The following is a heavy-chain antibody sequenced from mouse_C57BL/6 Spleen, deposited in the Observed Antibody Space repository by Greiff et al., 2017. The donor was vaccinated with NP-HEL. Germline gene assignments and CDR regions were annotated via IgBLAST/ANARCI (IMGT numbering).Heavy chain of an antibody. CDR1: GYAFSSSW. D-gene: IGHD2-1*01. CDR2: IYPGDGVT. Sequence: VQLQQSGPELVKPGASVKISCKASGYAFSSSWMNWVKQRPGQGLEWIGRIYPGDGVTNYNGKFKGKATLTADKSSSTAYMQLSSLTSEDSAVYFCARIGDGNLYFDDWGQGTTLTVSS. CDR3: ARIGDGNLYFDD. J-gene: IGHJ2*01. V-gene: IGHV1-82*01.